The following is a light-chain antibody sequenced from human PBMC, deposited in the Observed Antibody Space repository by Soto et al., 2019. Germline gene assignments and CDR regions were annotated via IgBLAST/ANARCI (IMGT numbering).Light chain of an antibody. CDR3: QQYGSSLTWT. CDR2: GAS. CDR1: QSVSRN. J-gene: IGKJ1*01. V-gene: IGKV3-20*01. Sequence: ETVVKQSPAPRSVSPWQGATLSSSASQSVSRNLAWDQQKPGQAPRLLIYGASSRATGIPDRFSGSGSGTDFTLTISRLEPEDFAVYYCQQYGSSLTWTFGQGTKVDI.